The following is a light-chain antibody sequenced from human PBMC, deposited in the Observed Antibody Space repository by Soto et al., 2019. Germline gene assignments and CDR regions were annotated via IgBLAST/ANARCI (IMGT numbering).Light chain of an antibody. CDR2: AAS. Sequence: EIVLTQSPGTLPLSPGERATLSCRASLSVASNYVAWYQQKPGQAPRLLIYAASGRATGIPDRFSGSGSGTDLTLTISRLEPEDFAVYYCQQYGSAPWTFGQGTKVDI. CDR1: LSVASNY. V-gene: IGKV3-20*01. J-gene: IGKJ1*01. CDR3: QQYGSAPWT.